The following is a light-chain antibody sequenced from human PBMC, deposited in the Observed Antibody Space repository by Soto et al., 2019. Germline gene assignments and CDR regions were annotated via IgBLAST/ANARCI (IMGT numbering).Light chain of an antibody. CDR1: QSVSSY. Sequence: IGLTQSPGTLSLSPGERATLSCRAIQSVSSYLAWYQQKPGQAPRLLIYGASSRATGIPDRFSGSGSGTDFTLTISRLEPEDFAVYYCQQYRTSPPTWTFGQGTKVDI. CDR3: QQYRTSPPTWT. CDR2: GAS. V-gene: IGKV3-20*01. J-gene: IGKJ1*01.